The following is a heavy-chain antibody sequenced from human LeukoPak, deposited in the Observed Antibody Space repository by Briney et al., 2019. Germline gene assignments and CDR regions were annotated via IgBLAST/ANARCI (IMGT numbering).Heavy chain of an antibody. Sequence: SETLSLTCTVSGASISDSDFFWAWVRQPPGKGLEWIGNIYYSGTTYYNPSLKSRVSVSMDTSKKQFSLKLTSVTAADTAVYYCARDPLGGSYYDYWGQGTLVTVSS. CDR2: IYYSGTT. V-gene: IGHV4-39*07. CDR3: ARDPLGGSYYDY. CDR1: GASISDSDFF. J-gene: IGHJ4*02. D-gene: IGHD1-26*01.